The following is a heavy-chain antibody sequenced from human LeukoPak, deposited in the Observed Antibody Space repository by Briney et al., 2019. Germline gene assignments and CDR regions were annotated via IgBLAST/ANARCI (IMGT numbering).Heavy chain of an antibody. CDR1: GGSFSSSSYY. J-gene: IGHJ4*02. D-gene: IGHD6-13*01. CDR3: ASGVLAAAEFDS. V-gene: IGHV4-39*02. CDR2: FYYSGNT. Sequence: SETLSLTCTVSGGSFSSSSYYWGWIRQPPGKGLEWIGSFYYSGNTYFNPSLKSRVTISVDTSKNHFSLKLSSVTAADTAVYYCASGVLAAAEFDSWGQGTLVTVSS.